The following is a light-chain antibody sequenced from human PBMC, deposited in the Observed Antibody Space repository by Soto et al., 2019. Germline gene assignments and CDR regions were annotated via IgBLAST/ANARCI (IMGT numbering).Light chain of an antibody. CDR3: QQTSAFPRT. Sequence: DIQMTQSPSSVCTSVGDRLTIHCRASRDISNSLAWYHQTPGKEPTRLLRGASSLQRGVPSRFSGGGAGTKFTLTTSSLQPEDFATYYCQQTSAFPRTFGQGTKVDI. CDR1: RDISNS. V-gene: IGKV1-12*01. J-gene: IGKJ2*01. CDR2: GAS.